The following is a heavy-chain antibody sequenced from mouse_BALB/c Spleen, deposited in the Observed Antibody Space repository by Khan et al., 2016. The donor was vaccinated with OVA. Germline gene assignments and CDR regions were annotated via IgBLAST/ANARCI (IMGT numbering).Heavy chain of an antibody. D-gene: IGHD2-10*02. CDR1: GFSLTDYG. J-gene: IGHJ4*01. Sequence: QVQLKESGPGLVTPSQSLSLTCTVSGFSLTDYGVSWIRQPPGKGLEWLGVIWGGGSTSYNSAPKSRLSISKDNSKSQVFLKMNSLKTDDTAMYYCAKGVWSYYFALDYWGQGTSVTVSS. V-gene: IGHV2-6-5*01. CDR2: IWGGGST. CDR3: AKGVWSYYFALDY.